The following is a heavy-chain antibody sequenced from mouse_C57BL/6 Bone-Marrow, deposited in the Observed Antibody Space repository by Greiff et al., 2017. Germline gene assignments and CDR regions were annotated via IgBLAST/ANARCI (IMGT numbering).Heavy chain of an antibody. J-gene: IGHJ3*01. CDR3: ASLLCLSY. CDR2: IDPEDGGT. CDR1: GFNIKDYY. V-gene: IGHV14-2*01. Sequence: EVQLQQSGAELVKPGASVKFSCTASGFNIKDYYMHWVKQRTEPSLEWIGKIDPEDGGTKYAPKFQGKATITADTSSNTAYLQLSRLTSEDTAVYYCASLLCLSYWGQGTLVTVSA. D-gene: IGHD2-9*01.